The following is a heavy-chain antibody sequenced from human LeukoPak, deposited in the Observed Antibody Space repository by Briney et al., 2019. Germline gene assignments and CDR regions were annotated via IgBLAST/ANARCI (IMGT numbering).Heavy chain of an antibody. V-gene: IGHV5-51*01. D-gene: IGHD6-6*01. CDR3: ARRIGAHNHFDS. J-gene: IGHJ4*02. Sequence: GESLKISCRGSGYSFTNYWIGWVRQMPGEGLEWMGIISPGDSNTRYNPSFQGQVTISADKSISTAYLQWSSLKASDTAMYYCARRIGAHNHFDSWAQGTLVTVSS. CDR2: ISPGDSNT. CDR1: GYSFTNYW.